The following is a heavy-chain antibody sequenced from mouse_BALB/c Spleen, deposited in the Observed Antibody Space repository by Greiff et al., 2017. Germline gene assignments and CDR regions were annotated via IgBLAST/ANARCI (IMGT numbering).Heavy chain of an antibody. J-gene: IGHJ3*01. CDR1: GYTFTSYW. CDR3: TRWGGD. CDR2: IDPETGGT. Sequence: QVQLQQPGAELVRPGASVKLSCKASGYTFTSYWMNWVKQRPGQGLEWIGAIDPETGGTAYNQKFKGKATLTADKSSSTAYMELRSLTSEDSAVYYCTRWGGDWGQGTLVTVSA. V-gene: IGHV1-15*01. D-gene: IGHD1-1*02.